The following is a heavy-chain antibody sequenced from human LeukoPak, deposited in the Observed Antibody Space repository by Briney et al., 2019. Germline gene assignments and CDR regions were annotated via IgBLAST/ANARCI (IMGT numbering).Heavy chain of an antibody. CDR3: ACISLTGRGDAFDI. Sequence: SETLSLTCTVSSASINNYYWSWIRQPAGRELEWIGRIYTSGSTNYNPSLKSRVTMTIDTPKKRFSLRLTSVTAADTAMYYCACISLTGRGDAFDIWGQGTMVTVSS. J-gene: IGHJ3*02. CDR1: SASINNYY. CDR2: IYTSGST. V-gene: IGHV4-4*07. D-gene: IGHD6-19*01.